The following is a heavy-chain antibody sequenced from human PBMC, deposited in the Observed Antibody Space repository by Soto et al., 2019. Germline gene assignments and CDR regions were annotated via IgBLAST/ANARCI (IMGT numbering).Heavy chain of an antibody. J-gene: IGHJ5*02. V-gene: IGHV1-18*01. CDR1: GYTFTSYG. Sequence: ASVKVSCKASGYTFTSYGISWVRQAPGQGLEWMGWISAYNGNTNYAQKLQGRVTMTTDTSTSTAYMELRSLRSDDTAVYYCARRYGSGSYYNARGVFDPWGQGTLVTVPQ. CDR2: ISAYNGNT. D-gene: IGHD3-10*01. CDR3: ARRYGSGSYYNARGVFDP.